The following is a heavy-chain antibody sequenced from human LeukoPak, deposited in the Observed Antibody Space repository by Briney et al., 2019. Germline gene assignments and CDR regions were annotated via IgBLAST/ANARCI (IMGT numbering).Heavy chain of an antibody. J-gene: IGHJ4*02. CDR3: AKSPQGEPFDF. V-gene: IGHV3-23*01. Sequence: GGSLRLSCAASGFTFNNYAMSWVRQAPGKGLEWVSAISGSGGTTYYADSVKGRFTFSRDNSKNTLYLQMNSLRAEDTAVYYCAKSPQGEPFDFWGQGTLVTVSS. CDR1: GFTFNNYA. CDR2: ISGSGGTT. D-gene: IGHD1-14*01.